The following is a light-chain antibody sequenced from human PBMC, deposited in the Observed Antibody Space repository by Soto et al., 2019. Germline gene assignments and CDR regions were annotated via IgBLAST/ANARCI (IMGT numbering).Light chain of an antibody. CDR1: SSDVGYYDY. CDR2: EVT. J-gene: IGLJ1*01. CDR3: SSYAGSNNFV. Sequence: QSALTQPPPASGFPGQSVTISCTGTSSDVGYYDYVSWYQRHPGKAPKLVIYEVTKRPSGVPDRVSASKSGNTASLTVSGLRAEDEADYYCSSYAGSNNFVFGSGTKVTVL. V-gene: IGLV2-8*01.